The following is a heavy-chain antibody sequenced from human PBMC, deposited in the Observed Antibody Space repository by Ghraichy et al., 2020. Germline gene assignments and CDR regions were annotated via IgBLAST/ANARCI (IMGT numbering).Heavy chain of an antibody. CDR1: GFSLSTSEVG. V-gene: IGHV2-5*01. D-gene: IGHD3-16*02. CDR3: GHIKAALNYEDTWGSYRPSGFFDN. CDR2: IYWNDDM. Sequence: SGPTLVKPTQTLTLTCTFSGFSLSTSEVGVGWIRQPPGKALEWLTVIYWNDDMQYRRSLKTRLTITKDTSKTQEVLTMTNMDTVDTATYYCGHIKAALNYEDTWGSYRPSGFFDNWGQGIRVTGSS. J-gene: IGHJ4*02.